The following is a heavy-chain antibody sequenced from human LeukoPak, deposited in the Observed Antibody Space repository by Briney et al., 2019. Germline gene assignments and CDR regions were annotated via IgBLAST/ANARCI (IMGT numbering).Heavy chain of an antibody. CDR3: AREEADSSGWYVGGYYYYYYMDA. D-gene: IGHD6-19*01. Sequence: ASVKVSCKASGYTFTSYAMHWVRQAPGPGLEGMGWINTNSGGTHYAQKFQGRVTMTRDTSISTAYMELSRLRSDDTAVYYCAREEADSSGWYVGGYYYYYYMDAWGKGTTVTISS. CDR1: GYTFTSYA. J-gene: IGHJ6*03. V-gene: IGHV1-2*02. CDR2: INTNSGGT.